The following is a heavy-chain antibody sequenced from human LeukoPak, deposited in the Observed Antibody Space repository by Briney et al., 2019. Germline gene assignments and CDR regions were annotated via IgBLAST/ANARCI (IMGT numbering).Heavy chain of an antibody. CDR3: ASLDTAKQPLANH. J-gene: IGHJ5*02. CDR1: GFTFSSHW. D-gene: IGHD5-18*01. Sequence: GGSLRLSCAASGFTFSSHWMHWVRQAPGKGLVWVSRINSDGSSISYADSVKGRFTISRDNAKNTLYLQMNSLRAEDTAVYYCASLDTAKQPLANHWGQGTLVTVSS. V-gene: IGHV3-74*01. CDR2: INSDGSSI.